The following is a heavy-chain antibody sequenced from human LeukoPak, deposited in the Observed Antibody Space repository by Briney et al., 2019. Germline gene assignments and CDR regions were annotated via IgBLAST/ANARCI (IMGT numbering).Heavy chain of an antibody. CDR1: GFTFSSFW. Sequence: GGSLRLSCAASGFTFSSFWMTWVRQAPGKGLEWVGRIKSKTDGGTTDYAAPVKGRFTISRDDSKNTVYLQMNSLKTEDTAVYYCTTDSFTIFWSLDYWGQGTLVTVSS. V-gene: IGHV3-15*01. D-gene: IGHD3-9*01. CDR3: TTDSFTIFWSLDY. CDR2: IKSKTDGGTT. J-gene: IGHJ4*02.